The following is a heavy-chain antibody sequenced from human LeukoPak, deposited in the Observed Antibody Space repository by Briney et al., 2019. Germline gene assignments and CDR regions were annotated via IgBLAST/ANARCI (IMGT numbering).Heavy chain of an antibody. CDR2: IYTSGST. D-gene: IGHD6-19*01. CDR3: ARGGTSGWYPYYFDY. V-gene: IGHV4-4*07. J-gene: IGHJ4*02. CDR1: GGSISSYY. Sequence: SETLSLTCTVSGGSISSYYWSWIRQPAGKGLEWIGRIYTSGSTNYNPSLKSRVTMSVDTSKNQFSLKLSFVTAADTAVYYCARGGTSGWYPYYFDYWGQGTLVTVSS.